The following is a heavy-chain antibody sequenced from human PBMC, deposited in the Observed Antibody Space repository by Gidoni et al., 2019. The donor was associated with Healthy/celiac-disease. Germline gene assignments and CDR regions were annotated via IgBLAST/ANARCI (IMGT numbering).Heavy chain of an antibody. CDR2: IYYSGST. V-gene: IGHV4-61*01. CDR1: GGSVSSGSYY. Sequence: QVQLQESGPGLVKPSETLSLTCTVSGGSVSSGSYYWSWIRQPPGKGLEWIGYIYYSGSTNYNPSLKSRVTISVYTSKNQFSLKLSSVTAADTAVYYCARDRGYYGMDVWGQGTTVTVSS. J-gene: IGHJ6*02. CDR3: ARDRGYYGMDV.